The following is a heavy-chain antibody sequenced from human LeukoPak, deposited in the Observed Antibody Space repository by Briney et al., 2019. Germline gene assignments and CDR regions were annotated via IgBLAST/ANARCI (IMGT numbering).Heavy chain of an antibody. D-gene: IGHD2-2*01. CDR2: VYFSGST. J-gene: IGHJ5*02. V-gene: IGHV4-4*07. Sequence: PSETLSLTCTVSGGSISYYYGSWIRQPAGKGLEWIGRVYFSGSTNYNPSLESRVTMSVDTSKNQFSLKLSSVTAADTAVYYCARFAYCSSTSCRRNNWFDPWGQGTLVTVSS. CDR3: ARFAYCSSTSCRRNNWFDP. CDR1: GGSISYYY.